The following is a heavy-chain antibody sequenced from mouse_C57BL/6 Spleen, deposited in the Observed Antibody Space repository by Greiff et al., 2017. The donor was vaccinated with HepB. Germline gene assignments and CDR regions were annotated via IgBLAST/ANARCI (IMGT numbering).Heavy chain of an antibody. CDR3: TRDGLGPFAY. Sequence: EVKLMESGEGLVKPGGSLKLSCAASGFTFSSYAMSWVRQTPEKRLEWVAYISSGGDYIYYADTVKGRFTISRDNARNTLYLQMSSLKSEDTAMYYCTRDGLGPFAYWGQGTLVTVSA. V-gene: IGHV5-9-1*02. CDR1: GFTFSSYA. CDR2: ISSGGDYI. D-gene: IGHD4-1*01. J-gene: IGHJ3*01.